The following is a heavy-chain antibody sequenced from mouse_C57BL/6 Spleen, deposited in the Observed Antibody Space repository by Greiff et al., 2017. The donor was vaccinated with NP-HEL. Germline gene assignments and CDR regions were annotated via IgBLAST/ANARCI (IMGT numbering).Heavy chain of an antibody. Sequence: LQESGPELVKPGASVKISCKASGYSFTDYNMNWVKQSNGKSLEWIGVINPNYGTTSYNQKFKGKATLTVDQSSSTAYMQLNSLTSEDSAVYYCAREYYGSSYYAMDYWGQGTSVTVSS. J-gene: IGHJ4*01. CDR2: INPNYGTT. D-gene: IGHD1-1*01. CDR1: GYSFTDYN. CDR3: AREYYGSSYYAMDY. V-gene: IGHV1-39*01.